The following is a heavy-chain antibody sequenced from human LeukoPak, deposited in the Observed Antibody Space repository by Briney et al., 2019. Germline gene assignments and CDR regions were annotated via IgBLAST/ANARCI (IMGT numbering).Heavy chain of an antibody. V-gene: IGHV3-23*01. CDR1: GFTFSSA. J-gene: IGHJ4*02. D-gene: IGHD5-18*01. CDR3: AKILRGYNYGGFDF. Sequence: PGGSLRLSCSASGFTFSSAMSWVRQAPGKGLEWVSTISGSGTSAYYADSVKGRFDISRDNSKNTLFLQMNSLRAEDTAVYYCAKILRGYNYGGFDFRGPGTLVTVSS. CDR2: ISGSGTSA.